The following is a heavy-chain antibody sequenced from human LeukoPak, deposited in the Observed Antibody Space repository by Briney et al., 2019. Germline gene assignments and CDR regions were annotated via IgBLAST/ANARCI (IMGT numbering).Heavy chain of an antibody. J-gene: IGHJ3*02. CDR1: GGSISSSSYY. D-gene: IGHD6-19*01. Sequence: PSETLSLTCTVSGGSISSSSYYWGWIRQPPGKGLEWIGSIYYSGSTYYNPSLKSRVTISVDTSKNQFSLKLSSVTAADTAVYYCAREGPPHFSGWYAFDIWGQGTMATVSS. V-gene: IGHV4-39*02. CDR3: AREGPPHFSGWYAFDI. CDR2: IYYSGST.